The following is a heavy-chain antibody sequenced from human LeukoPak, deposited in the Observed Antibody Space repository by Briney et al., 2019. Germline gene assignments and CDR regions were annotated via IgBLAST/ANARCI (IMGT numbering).Heavy chain of an antibody. Sequence: SETLSLTCPVSGCSISNYYWTWVRQPPGKGLEWIGYISYSGATYYNPSLKSRVTISVDTTKNQFSLKLTSVTAIDTAVYCSAILRGRHHPPFDYWGQGTLVTVSS. CDR1: GCSISNYY. CDR2: ISYSGAT. D-gene: IGHD3-16*01. V-gene: IGHV4-59*08. CDR3: AILRGRHHPPFDY. J-gene: IGHJ4*02.